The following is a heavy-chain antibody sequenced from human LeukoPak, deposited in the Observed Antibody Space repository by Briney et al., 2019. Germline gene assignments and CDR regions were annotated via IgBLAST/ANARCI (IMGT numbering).Heavy chain of an antibody. V-gene: IGHV3-33*06. CDR2: IWYDGSQK. CDR3: VKGADGDYNFEDSFYFES. J-gene: IGHJ4*02. D-gene: IGHD4-17*01. Sequence: PGGSLRLSCAASGFTVRSYYMSWVRQAPGKGLEWVAVIWYDGSQKHYVDSVKGRFTISRENTMNSLSLEMNGLRVEDTGVYYCVKGADGDYNFEDSFYFESWGQGTLVTVSS. CDR1: GFTVRSYY.